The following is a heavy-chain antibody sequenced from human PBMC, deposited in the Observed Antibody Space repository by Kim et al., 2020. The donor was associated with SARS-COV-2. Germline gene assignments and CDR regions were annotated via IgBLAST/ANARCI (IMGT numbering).Heavy chain of an antibody. D-gene: IGHD5-18*01. J-gene: IGHJ6*02. CDR1: GFTFSNAW. CDR2: IKSKTDGGTT. Sequence: GGSLRLSCAASGFTFSNAWMSWVRQAPGKGLEWVGRIKSKTDGGTTDYAAPVKGRFTISRDDSKNTLYLQMNSLKTEDTAVYYCTTAVDTAMVISYYYYGMDVWGQGTTVTVSS. V-gene: IGHV3-15*01. CDR3: TTAVDTAMVISYYYYGMDV.